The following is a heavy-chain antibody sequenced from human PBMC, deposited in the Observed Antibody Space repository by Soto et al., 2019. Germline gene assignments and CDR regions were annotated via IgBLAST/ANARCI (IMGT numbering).Heavy chain of an antibody. Sequence: EVQLLESGGDLVQPGGSLRLSCAASGFTFTNYVMSWVSQPPGKGLEWVSAVSAAGGATYYADSVKGRFTISRDNSQNTLFLQMNSLRAEDTAVYFCAEPTRMGPYFYYSSMDCWGKGTTVTVPS. V-gene: IGHV3-23*01. CDR3: AEPTRMGPYFYYSSMDC. CDR2: VSAAGGAT. D-gene: IGHD1-1*01. J-gene: IGHJ6*03. CDR1: GFTFTNYV.